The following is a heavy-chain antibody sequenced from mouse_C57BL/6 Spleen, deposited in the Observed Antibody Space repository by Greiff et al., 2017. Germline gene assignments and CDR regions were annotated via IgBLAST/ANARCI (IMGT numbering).Heavy chain of an antibody. J-gene: IGHJ1*03. CDR1: GYTFTSYW. CDR2: IDPSDSYT. Sequence: QVQLQQPGAELVRPGTSVKLSCKASGYTFTSYWMHWVKQRPGQGLEWIGVIDPSDSYTNYNQKFKGKATLTVDTSSSTAYMQLSSLTSEDSAVYYCARKGIWGYDYGYFDVWGTGTTVTVSS. D-gene: IGHD2-3*01. CDR3: ARKGIWGYDYGYFDV. V-gene: IGHV1-59*01.